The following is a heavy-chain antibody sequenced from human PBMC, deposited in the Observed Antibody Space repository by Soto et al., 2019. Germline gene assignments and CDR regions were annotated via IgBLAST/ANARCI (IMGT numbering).Heavy chain of an antibody. CDR3: ARDLAAGPLSY. V-gene: IGHV3-33*01. D-gene: IGHD6-13*01. CDR2: IWYDGSNK. CDR1: GFTFSSYG. Sequence: QVQLVESGGGVVQPGRSLRLSCAASGFTFSSYGMHWVRQAPGKGLEWVAVIWYDGSNKYYADSVKGRFTISRDNSKNTLYLQMNSLRAEDTAVYYCARDLAAGPLSYWGQGTLVTVSS. J-gene: IGHJ4*02.